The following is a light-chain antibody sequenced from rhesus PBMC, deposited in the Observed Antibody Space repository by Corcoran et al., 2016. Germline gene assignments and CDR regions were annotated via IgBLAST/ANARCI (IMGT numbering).Light chain of an antibody. CDR1: QSISIW. V-gene: IGKV1-22*01. CDR3: LQYSSSPFT. Sequence: DIQMTQSPSSLTASVGDTVTNTSRASQSISIWSDWYKQKPGKAPHLLISKASSLQSGVPSRISGSGSGTYFPRAISSLQPEDFATYYCLQYSSSPFTFGPGTKLDIK. CDR2: KAS. J-gene: IGKJ3*01.